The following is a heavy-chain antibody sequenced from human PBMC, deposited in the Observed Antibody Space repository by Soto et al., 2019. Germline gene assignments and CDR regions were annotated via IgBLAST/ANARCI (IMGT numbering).Heavy chain of an antibody. CDR2: ISGYSGQT. D-gene: IGHD6-25*01. V-gene: IGHV1-18*01. CDR1: GASFSKLG. J-gene: IGHJ4*02. Sequence: HVLLVQSGPEVRKPGASVNVSCMASGASFSKLGINWVRQAPGQGLEWMGWISGYSGQTNYAQKFQGRVTMTRDTSTTTAYMELRTLRSDDTAVYFCASDHSGPDWGQGTLVTVSS. CDR3: ASDHSGPD.